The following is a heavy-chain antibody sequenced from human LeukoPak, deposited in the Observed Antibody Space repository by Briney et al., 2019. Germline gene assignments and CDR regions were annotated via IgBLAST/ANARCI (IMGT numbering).Heavy chain of an antibody. CDR2: IKTNSGGT. Sequence: GSVKVSCKASGYTLTEYLVHWVRQSPGQGLEWMGWIKTNSGGTNYAQKFQGRVTMTRDTSISTAYMELSRLRSDDTAVYYCAREPTQKHIVVVTALDYWGQGTLVTVSS. CDR3: AREPTQKHIVVVTALDY. D-gene: IGHD2-21*02. J-gene: IGHJ4*02. V-gene: IGHV1-2*02. CDR1: GYTLTEYL.